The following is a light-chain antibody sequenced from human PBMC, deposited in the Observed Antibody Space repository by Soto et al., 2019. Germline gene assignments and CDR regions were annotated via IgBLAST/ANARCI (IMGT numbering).Light chain of an antibody. CDR3: QQYENVPLT. V-gene: IGKV1-33*01. CDR1: QDISTY. Sequence: DIQMTQSPSGLCEYVGHIVNVTGNASQDISTYLTWYQQKPGKAPRLLIYDASNLQTGVPSRFSGSGSGTDFTLTLTSLQPADIATYYCQQYENVPLTCGRGPTVAI. CDR2: DAS. J-gene: IGKJ4*01.